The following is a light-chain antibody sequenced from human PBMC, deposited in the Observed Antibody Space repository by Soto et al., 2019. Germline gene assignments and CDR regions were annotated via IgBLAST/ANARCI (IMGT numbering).Light chain of an antibody. CDR1: ESVNSAD. J-gene: IGKJ1*01. CDR2: GAS. Sequence: EIVLTQSPVTLSLSPGERATLSCRASESVNSADVAWYQQRPPQAPRLLIYGASSSATGVPDRFSGSGYGTEFTSPITRLEPADFAFYYCHQYGYSPWTFGLGTKVDIK. V-gene: IGKV3-20*01. CDR3: HQYGYSPWT.